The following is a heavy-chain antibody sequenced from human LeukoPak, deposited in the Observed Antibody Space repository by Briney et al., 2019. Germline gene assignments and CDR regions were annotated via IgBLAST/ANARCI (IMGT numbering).Heavy chain of an antibody. CDR2: ISAYNGNT. Sequence: SVKVSCKASGYTFTSYGISWVRQAPGQGLEWMGWISAYNGNTNYAQKLQGRVTMTTDTSTSTAYMELRSLRSDDTAVYYCARTSGSYPWDAFDIWGQGTMVTVSS. V-gene: IGHV1-18*01. J-gene: IGHJ3*02. D-gene: IGHD1-26*01. CDR1: GYTFTSYG. CDR3: ARTSGSYPWDAFDI.